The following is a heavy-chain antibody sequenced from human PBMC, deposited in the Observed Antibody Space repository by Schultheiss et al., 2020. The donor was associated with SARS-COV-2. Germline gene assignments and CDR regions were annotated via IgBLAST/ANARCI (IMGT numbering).Heavy chain of an antibody. CDR1: GFTFSSYA. Sequence: GGSLRLSCAASGFTFSSYAMSWVRQAPGKGLEWVSSISSSSSYIYYADSVKGRFTISRDNAKNSLYLQMNSLRAEDTAVYYCARSASNSYYDFWSGYLGGGQGTLVTVSS. CDR3: ARSASNSYYDFWSGYLG. CDR2: ISSSSSYI. V-gene: IGHV3-21*01. J-gene: IGHJ4*02. D-gene: IGHD3-3*01.